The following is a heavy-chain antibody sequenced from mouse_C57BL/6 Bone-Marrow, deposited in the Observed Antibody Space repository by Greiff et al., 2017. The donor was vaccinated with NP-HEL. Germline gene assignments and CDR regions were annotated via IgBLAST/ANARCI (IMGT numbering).Heavy chain of an antibody. D-gene: IGHD1-1*02. CDR1: GYTFTSYG. J-gene: IGHJ2*01. CDR2: IYPRSGNT. CDR3: ARRWDSDY. Sequence: LQESGAELARPGASVKLSCKASGYTFTSYGISWVKQRTGQGLEWIGEIYPRSGNTYYNEKFKGKATLTADKSSSTAYMELRSLTSEDSAVYFCARRWDSDYWGQGTTLTVSS. V-gene: IGHV1-81*01.